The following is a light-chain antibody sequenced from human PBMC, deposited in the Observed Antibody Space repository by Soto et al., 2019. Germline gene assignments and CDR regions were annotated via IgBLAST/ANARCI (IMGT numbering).Light chain of an antibody. Sequence: EIVMTQSPATLSVSPGERATLSCRASQSVSSNLAWYQQKPGQAPRLLIYGASTRATGVPARFRGSGSGTGFTLTISSLEPEDFAVYYCHQRSNWPPDTFGQGTRLEI. CDR2: GAS. V-gene: IGKV3-11*01. CDR1: QSVSSN. CDR3: HQRSNWPPDT. J-gene: IGKJ5*01.